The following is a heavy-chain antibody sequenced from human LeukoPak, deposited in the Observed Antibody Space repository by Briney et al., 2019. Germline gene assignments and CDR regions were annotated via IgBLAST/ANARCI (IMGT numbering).Heavy chain of an antibody. D-gene: IGHD6-13*01. CDR2: INSDGSST. Sequence: PGGSLRLSCAASGLTFSSYWMHWVRQAPGKGLVWVSRINSDGSSTSYADSVKGRFTISRDNAKNTLYLQMSSLRAEDTAVYYCARALRYSSPFDYWGQGTLVTVSS. CDR1: GLTFSSYW. CDR3: ARALRYSSPFDY. V-gene: IGHV3-74*01. J-gene: IGHJ4*02.